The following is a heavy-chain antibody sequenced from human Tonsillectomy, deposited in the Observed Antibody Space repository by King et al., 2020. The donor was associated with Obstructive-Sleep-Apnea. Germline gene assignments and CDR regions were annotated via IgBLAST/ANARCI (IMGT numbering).Heavy chain of an antibody. CDR2: MYHSGST. CDR1: GGSISSSNW. V-gene: IGHV4-4*02. Sequence: VQLQESGPGLVKPSGTLSLTGAVSGGSISSSNWWSWVRQPPGKGLEWIGEMYHSGSTNYNPSLKSRVTISVDKSKNQFSLKLSSVIAADTAVYYCARSTYCGGDCYAPYYFDYWGQGTLVTVSS. CDR3: ARSTYCGGDCYAPYYFDY. D-gene: IGHD2-21*02. J-gene: IGHJ4*02.